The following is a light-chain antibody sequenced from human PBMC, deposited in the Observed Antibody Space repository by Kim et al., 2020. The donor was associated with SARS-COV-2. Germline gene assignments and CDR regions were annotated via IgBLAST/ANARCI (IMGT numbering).Light chain of an antibody. CDR2: DAS. V-gene: IGKV3-11*01. Sequence: LSPGESATPSARASRRISSSFAWYPQKPRQAPTLLIYDASTRATGTPARFSGSVSVTVFTLTISSLEPEDFAVYFCQQRNNSPLTFGGGTKVYIK. CDR1: RRISSS. CDR3: QQRNNSPLT. J-gene: IGKJ4*01.